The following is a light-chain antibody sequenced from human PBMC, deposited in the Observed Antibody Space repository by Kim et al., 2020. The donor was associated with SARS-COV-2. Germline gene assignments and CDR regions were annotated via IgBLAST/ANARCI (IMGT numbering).Light chain of an antibody. CDR2: GAS. V-gene: IGKV3-15*01. Sequence: SPGERAPLSWRAQQSVSSNLAWYRPKPSQAPRLLIHGASTRATCVPARFSGSGSGTEFTLTISSLQSEDFAVYYCQQYNNWPPYTFGQGTKLEI. J-gene: IGKJ2*01. CDR1: QSVSSN. CDR3: QQYNNWPPYT.